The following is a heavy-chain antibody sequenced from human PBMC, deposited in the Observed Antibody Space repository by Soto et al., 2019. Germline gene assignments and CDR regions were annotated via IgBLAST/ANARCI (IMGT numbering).Heavy chain of an antibody. J-gene: IGHJ6*04. V-gene: IGHV3-11*06. CDR2: ISSSSSYT. Sequence: QVQLVESGGGLVKPGGSLRLSCAASGFTFSDYYMSWIRQAPGKGLEWVSYISSSSSYTNYADSVKGRFTISRDHAKNSLYLQMNSLRAEDTALYYCARDRGGVGSSMDVWGKGTTVTVSS. CDR1: GFTFSDYY. D-gene: IGHD2-8*02. CDR3: ARDRGGVGSSMDV.